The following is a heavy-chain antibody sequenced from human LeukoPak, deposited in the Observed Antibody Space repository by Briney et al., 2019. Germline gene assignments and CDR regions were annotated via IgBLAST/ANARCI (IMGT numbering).Heavy chain of an antibody. CDR3: ARGRQNYGDYPY. J-gene: IGHJ4*02. CDR1: GFTVSGDY. V-gene: IGHV3-53*01. D-gene: IGHD4-17*01. Sequence: SGGSLRLSCVVSGFTVSGDYISWLRQAPGKGLEWVSVLYYGVSTFYKDSVKGRFTTSGDNFKNTVYLQMNSLRAEDTAVYYCARGRQNYGDYPYWGQGTLVTVSS. CDR2: LYYGVST.